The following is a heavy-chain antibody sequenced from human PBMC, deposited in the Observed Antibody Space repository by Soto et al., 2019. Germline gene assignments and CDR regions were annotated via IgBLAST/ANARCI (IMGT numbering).Heavy chain of an antibody. Sequence: QVPLQQSSPGLVKPSQALSLTCDISGDSVSSNSAGWNWIRQTPSRGLEWLGRTYYKSKWYYTYSASVKSPITVSPDTSKNQFSLQLTSVTPEDTAVYYCARGSWDDVSGHYYMDVWDKGTTVTVSS. J-gene: IGHJ6*03. V-gene: IGHV6-1*01. CDR3: ARGSWDDVSGHYYMDV. CDR2: TYYKSKWYY. D-gene: IGHD1-1*01. CDR1: GDSVSSNSAG.